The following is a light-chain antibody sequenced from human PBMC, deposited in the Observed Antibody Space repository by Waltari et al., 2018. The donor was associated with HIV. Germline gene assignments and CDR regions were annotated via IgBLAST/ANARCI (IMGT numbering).Light chain of an antibody. J-gene: IGLJ3*02. CDR3: VLSYDADWV. Sequence: QAVVTQEPSLTVSPGGTVTLTSDSSTGPVTNYHYPYWFQQTPAQAPRTLIYDTSNGQPRTPARFSASLLGGKAALTLSVAQRDDEADYYGVLSYDADWVFGGGTKLTVL. CDR1: TGPVTNYHY. V-gene: IGLV7-46*01. CDR2: DTS.